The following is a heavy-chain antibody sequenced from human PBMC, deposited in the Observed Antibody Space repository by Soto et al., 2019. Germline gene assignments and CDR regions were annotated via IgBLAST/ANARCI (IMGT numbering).Heavy chain of an antibody. V-gene: IGHV1-69*13. CDR1: GGTFSSYA. CDR2: IIPIFGTA. J-gene: IGHJ5*02. CDR3: ASDRSNVLVGSVVVHWFDP. D-gene: IGHD3-10*02. Sequence: PSVKVSCKASGGTFSSYAISWVRQAPGQGLEWMGGIIPIFGTANYAQKFQGRVTITADESTSTAYMELSSLRSEDTAVYYCASDRSNVLVGSVVVHWFDPWGQGTLVTVSS.